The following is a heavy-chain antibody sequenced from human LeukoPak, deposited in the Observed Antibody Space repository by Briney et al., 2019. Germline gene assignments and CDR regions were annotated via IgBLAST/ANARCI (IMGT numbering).Heavy chain of an antibody. Sequence: PSETLSLTCTVPGGSISSYFWSWIRQPPGKGLEWIGYIYSSGSTNYNPSLKSRVTISVDTSKNQFSLKLSSVTAADTAVYYCARYYSRGYYYGMDVWGQGTTVTVSS. CDR1: GGSISSYF. CDR2: IYSSGST. D-gene: IGHD6-13*01. CDR3: ARYYSRGYYYGMDV. V-gene: IGHV4-59*01. J-gene: IGHJ6*02.